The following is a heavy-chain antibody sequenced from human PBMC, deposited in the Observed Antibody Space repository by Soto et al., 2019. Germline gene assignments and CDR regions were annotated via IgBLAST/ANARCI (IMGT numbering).Heavy chain of an antibody. Sequence: QGQLVQSGGEVKKPGASVKVSCKTSGYTFSRYGISWVRQAPGQGLEWMGWISGDNGDTNYARKFQGRVTMTIDTSTTTAYMELRSLTSDDTAVYYCAKNGQPPYYYYGLDVWGQGTTVTVSS. CDR3: AKNGQPPYYYYGLDV. D-gene: IGHD2-8*01. J-gene: IGHJ6*02. CDR1: GYTFSRYG. CDR2: ISGDNGDT. V-gene: IGHV1-18*01.